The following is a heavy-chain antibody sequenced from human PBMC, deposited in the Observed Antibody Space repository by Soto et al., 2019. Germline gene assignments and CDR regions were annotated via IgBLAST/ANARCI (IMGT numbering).Heavy chain of an antibody. Sequence: EVQLLESGGGLVQPGGSLRLSCAASGFTFSSYAMRWVRQAPGKGLEWVSAISGSGDSTYYTDSVKGRSTISRDNSKNTLYLQMNSLRAEDTAVYYCARRGPGTYFDYWGQGTLVTVSS. CDR3: ARRGPGTYFDY. V-gene: IGHV3-23*01. J-gene: IGHJ4*02. CDR1: GFTFSSYA. D-gene: IGHD6-13*01. CDR2: ISGSGDST.